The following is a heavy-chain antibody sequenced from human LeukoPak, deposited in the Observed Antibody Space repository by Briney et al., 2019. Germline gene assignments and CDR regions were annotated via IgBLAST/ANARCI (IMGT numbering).Heavy chain of an antibody. V-gene: IGHV4-4*07. D-gene: IGHD4/OR15-4a*01. CDR2: IFTSGST. Sequence: ASETLSLTCTVSGGSITSDYWSWIRQPAGKGLEWIGRIFTSGSTTYHPSLMSRLTMSLDTSTNKFFLKLSSVTDADTAAYFGSRGGANDLWGGGTVVTVS. CDR3: SRGGANDL. CDR1: GGSITSDY. J-gene: IGHJ5*02.